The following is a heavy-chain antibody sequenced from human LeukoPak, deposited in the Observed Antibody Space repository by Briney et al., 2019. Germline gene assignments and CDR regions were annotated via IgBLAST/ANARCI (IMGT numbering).Heavy chain of an antibody. V-gene: IGHV3-20*04. CDR3: ARSGCSSTSCYYYYYYMDV. D-gene: IGHD2-2*01. CDR1: GFTFDDYG. J-gene: IGHJ6*03. Sequence: GGSLRLSCAASGFTFDDYGMSWVRQAPGKGLEWVSGINWNGGSTGCADSVKGRFTISRDNAKNSLYLQMNSLRAEDTALYYCARSGCSSTSCYYYYYYMDVWGKGTTVTVSS. CDR2: INWNGGST.